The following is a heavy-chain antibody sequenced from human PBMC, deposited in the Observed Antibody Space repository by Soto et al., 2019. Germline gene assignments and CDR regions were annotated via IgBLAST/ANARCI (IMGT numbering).Heavy chain of an antibody. V-gene: IGHV3-33*01. CDR3: ARDTARAMVRIYYGMDV. D-gene: IGHD3-10*01. CDR2: IWYDGSNK. J-gene: IGHJ6*02. CDR1: GFTFSSYG. Sequence: QVQLVESGGGVVQPERSLRLSCAASGFTFSSYGMHWVRQAPGKGLEWVAVIWYDGSNKYYADSVKGRFTISRDNSKNTLYLQMNRLRAEDTAVYYCARDTARAMVRIYYGMDVWGQGTTVTVSS.